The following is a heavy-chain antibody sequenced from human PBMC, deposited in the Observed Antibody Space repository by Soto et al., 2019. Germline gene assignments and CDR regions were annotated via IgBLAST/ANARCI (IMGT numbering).Heavy chain of an antibody. V-gene: IGHV4-4*02. D-gene: IGHD2-15*01. Sequence: SETLSLTCAVSSGSISSSNWWSWVRQPPGKGLEWIGEIYHSGSTNYNPSLKSRVTISVDKSKNQFSLKLSSVTAADTAVYYCAREFSSAALGYCSGGSCPWDYMEVWGKGTTVTVS. CDR1: SGSISSSNW. CDR2: IYHSGST. CDR3: AREFSSAALGYCSGGSCPWDYMEV. J-gene: IGHJ6*03.